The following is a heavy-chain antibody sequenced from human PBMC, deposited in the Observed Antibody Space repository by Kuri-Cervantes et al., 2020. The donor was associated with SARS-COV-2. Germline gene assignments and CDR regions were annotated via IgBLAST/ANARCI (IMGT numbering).Heavy chain of an antibody. V-gene: IGHV3-73*01. CDR2: IKSKANNYAT. J-gene: IGHJ4*02. CDR3: TRHPTYFDY. Sequence: GGSLRLSCAASGFTFSSYSMNWVRQAPGKGLEWVGHIKSKANNYATAYVASVKGRFTISRDNSKNTAYLQMNSLKTEDTAVYYCTRHPTYFDYWGQGTLVTVSS. CDR1: GFTFSSYS.